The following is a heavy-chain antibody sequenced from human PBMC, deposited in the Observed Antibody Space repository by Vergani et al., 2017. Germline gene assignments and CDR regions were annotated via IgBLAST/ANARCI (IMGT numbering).Heavy chain of an antibody. CDR3: AHRTYYYDSSGYSFDY. J-gene: IGHJ4*02. CDR2: IYWNDDK. D-gene: IGHD3-22*01. V-gene: IGHV2-5*01. CDR1: GFSLSTSGVG. Sequence: QITLMESGPTLVKPTQTLTLTCTSSGFSLSTSGVGVGWIRQPPGKALEWLALIYWNDDKRYSPSLKSRLTITKDTSKNQVVLTMTNMDPVDTATYYCAHRTYYYDSSGYSFDYWGQGTLVTVSS.